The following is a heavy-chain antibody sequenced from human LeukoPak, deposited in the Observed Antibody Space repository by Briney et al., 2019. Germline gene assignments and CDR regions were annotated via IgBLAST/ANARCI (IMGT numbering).Heavy chain of an antibody. V-gene: IGHV1-8*01. D-gene: IGHD2-15*01. CDR3: ARGMVVAARDWFDP. CDR2: MNPNSGNT. J-gene: IGHJ5*02. Sequence: EASVKVSCKASGYTFTSYDINWVRQATGQGLEWMGWMNPNSGNTGYAQKFQGRVTMTRNTSISTAYKELSSLRSEDTAVYYCARGMVVAARDWFDPWGQGTLVTVSS. CDR1: GYTFTSYD.